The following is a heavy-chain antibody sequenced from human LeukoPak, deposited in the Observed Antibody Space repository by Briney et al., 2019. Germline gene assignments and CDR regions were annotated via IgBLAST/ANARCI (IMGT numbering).Heavy chain of an antibody. Sequence: GGSLRLSCAASGFTFSSYAMTWVRQAPGKGLEWVSGISDSGGSTYYTDSVKGRFTISRDNSKNTLFLQINSLRAEDTAVYYCAKVPIYYYDTSGYFDYWGQGTLVTVSS. CDR3: AKVPIYYYDTSGYFDY. D-gene: IGHD3-22*01. V-gene: IGHV3-23*01. CDR1: GFTFSSYA. CDR2: ISDSGGST. J-gene: IGHJ4*02.